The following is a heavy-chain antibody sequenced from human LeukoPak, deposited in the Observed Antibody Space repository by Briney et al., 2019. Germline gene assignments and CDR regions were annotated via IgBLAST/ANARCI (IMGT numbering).Heavy chain of an antibody. CDR3: ARRFGKELVHRYGMDV. CDR2: ISWNSGSI. V-gene: IGHV3-9*01. Sequence: SGGSLRLSCAASGFTFDDYAMHWVRQAPGKGLEWVSGISWNSGSIGYADSVKGRFTISRDNSKNTLYLQMNSLRAEDTAVYYCARRFGKELVHRYGMDVWGQGTTVTVSS. J-gene: IGHJ6*02. D-gene: IGHD6-6*01. CDR1: GFTFDDYA.